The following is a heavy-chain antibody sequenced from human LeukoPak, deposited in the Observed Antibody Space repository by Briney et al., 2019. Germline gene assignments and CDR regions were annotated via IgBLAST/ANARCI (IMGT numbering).Heavy chain of an antibody. Sequence: GASVKVSCKASGGTFSSYAISWVRQAPGQGLEWMGGIIPIFGTANYAQKFQGRVTITTDESTSTAYMELSSLRSEDTAVYYCARPRHWSPERVDSFDYWGQGTLVTVSS. CDR1: GGTFSSYA. V-gene: IGHV1-69*05. CDR3: ARPRHWSPERVDSFDY. J-gene: IGHJ4*02. D-gene: IGHD1-1*01. CDR2: IIPIFGTA.